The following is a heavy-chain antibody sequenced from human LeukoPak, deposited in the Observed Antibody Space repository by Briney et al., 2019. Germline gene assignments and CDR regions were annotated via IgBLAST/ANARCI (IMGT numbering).Heavy chain of an antibody. D-gene: IGHD3-10*01. J-gene: IGHJ4*02. CDR3: AKDMVRGVITQNFDY. Sequence: PGGSLRLSCAASGFTFSSYAMSWVRQAPGKGLEWVSAISGSGGSTYYADSVKGRFTISRDNSKNTLYLQMNSLRAADTAVYYCAKDMVRGVITQNFDYWGQGTLVTVSS. V-gene: IGHV3-23*01. CDR1: GFTFSSYA. CDR2: ISGSGGST.